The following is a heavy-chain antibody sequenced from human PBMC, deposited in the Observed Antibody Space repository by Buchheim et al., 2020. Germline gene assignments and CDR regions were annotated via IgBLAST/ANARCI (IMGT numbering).Heavy chain of an antibody. CDR2: IWYDGSNK. D-gene: IGHD4-17*01. Sequence: QVQLVESGGGVVQPGRSLRLSCAASGFTFSSYGMHWVRQAPGKGLEWVAVIWYDGSNKYYADSVKGRFTISRDNSKNTLYLQMNSLRAEDTAVYYCARVMSTVTTMYFDYWGQGTL. CDR3: ARVMSTVTTMYFDY. V-gene: IGHV3-33*01. J-gene: IGHJ4*02. CDR1: GFTFSSYG.